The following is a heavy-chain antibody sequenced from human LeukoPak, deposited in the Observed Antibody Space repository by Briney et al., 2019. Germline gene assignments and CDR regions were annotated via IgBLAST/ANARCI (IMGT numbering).Heavy chain of an antibody. CDR3: VRESVYGSRSYYSY. Sequence: GGSLILSCAATGFTFSSYWMTWVRQAPGKGLEWAANIKQDGSEKFYVDSVKGRFTISRDNAKSSLYLQMNSLRAEDTAVYFCVRESVYGSRSYYSYWGQGTLVTVSS. CDR2: IKQDGSEK. J-gene: IGHJ4*02. V-gene: IGHV3-7*04. CDR1: GFTFSSYW. D-gene: IGHD3-10*01.